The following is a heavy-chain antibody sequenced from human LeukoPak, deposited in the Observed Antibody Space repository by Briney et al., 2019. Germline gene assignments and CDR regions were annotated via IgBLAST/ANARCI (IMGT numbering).Heavy chain of an antibody. CDR1: GGSISSYY. CDR3: ATSYSNYTPYFDY. CDR2: IYYSGST. V-gene: IGHV4-59*01. Sequence: SETLSLTCTVSGGSISSYYWSCIRQPPGKGLEWIGYIYYSGSTNYNPSLKSRVTISVDTSKNQFSLKLSSVTAADTAVYYCATSYSNYTPYFDYWGQGTLVTVSS. J-gene: IGHJ4*02. D-gene: IGHD4-4*01.